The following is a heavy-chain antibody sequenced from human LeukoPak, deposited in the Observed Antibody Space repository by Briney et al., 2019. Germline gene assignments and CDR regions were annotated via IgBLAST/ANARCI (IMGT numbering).Heavy chain of an antibody. CDR2: INNDGRST. CDR3: ARVRWGGLYYFDY. Sequence: GGSLRLYCAASGFTFSSYWMHWVRQAPGKGLVGVSRINNDGRSTNYADSVKGRFTISRDNAKNTLYLQMNSLRAEDTAVYYCARVRWGGLYYFDYWGQGTLVTVSS. J-gene: IGHJ4*02. V-gene: IGHV3-74*01. CDR1: GFTFSSYW. D-gene: IGHD3-16*01.